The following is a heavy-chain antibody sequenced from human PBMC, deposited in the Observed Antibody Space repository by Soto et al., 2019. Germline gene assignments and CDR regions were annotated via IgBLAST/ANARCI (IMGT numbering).Heavy chain of an antibody. CDR3: AREGDSYGFDY. CDR1: GGSISSGDYY. V-gene: IGHV4-30-4*01. CDR2: IYYSGST. J-gene: IGHJ4*02. D-gene: IGHD5-18*01. Sequence: ASETLSLTCTVSGGSISSGDYYWSWIRQPPGKGLEWIGYIYYSGSTYYNPSLKSRVTISVDTSKNQFSLKLSSVTAADTAVYYCAREGDSYGFDYWGQGTLVTVSS.